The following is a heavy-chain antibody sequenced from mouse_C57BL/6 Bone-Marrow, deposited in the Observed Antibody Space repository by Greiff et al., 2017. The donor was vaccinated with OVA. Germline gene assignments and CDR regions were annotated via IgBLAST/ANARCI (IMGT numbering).Heavy chain of an antibody. D-gene: IGHD1-1*01. Sequence: QVHVKQSGPELVKPGASVKLSCKASGYTFTSYDINWVKQRPGQGLEWIGWIYPRDGSTKYNEKFKGKATLTVDTSSSTAYMELHSLTSEDSAVYFCAREGTTVADWYFDVWGTGTTVTVSS. CDR1: GYTFTSYD. J-gene: IGHJ1*03. V-gene: IGHV1-85*01. CDR2: IYPRDGST. CDR3: AREGTTVADWYFDV.